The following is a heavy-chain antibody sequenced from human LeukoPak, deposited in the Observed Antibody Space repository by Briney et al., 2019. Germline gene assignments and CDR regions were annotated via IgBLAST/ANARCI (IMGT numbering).Heavy chain of an antibody. CDR3: ARETSHCGGDCYDY. CDR2: INTGSSSI. D-gene: IGHD2-21*01. Sequence: GGSLRLSCTASGFSLSDYEINWVRQAPGKGLEWVSYINTGSSSIYYADSLKGRFTISRDDAKNSVYLQLNSLRAEDTALYHCARETSHCGGDCYDYWGQGTLVTVSS. J-gene: IGHJ4*02. CDR1: GFSLSDYE. V-gene: IGHV3-48*03.